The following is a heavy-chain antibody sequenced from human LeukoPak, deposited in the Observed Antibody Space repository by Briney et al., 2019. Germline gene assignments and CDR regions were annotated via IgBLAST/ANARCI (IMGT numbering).Heavy chain of an antibody. Sequence: ASVKVSCKASGYTFTSYGISWVRQAPGQGLEWMGWISAYNGNTNYAQKLQGRVTMTTDTSTSTAYMELRSLRSDDTAVYYCATSSGWYVRGTFDYWGQGTLVTVSS. CDR3: ATSSGWYVRGTFDY. CDR1: GYTFTSYG. D-gene: IGHD6-19*01. J-gene: IGHJ4*02. CDR2: ISAYNGNT. V-gene: IGHV1-18*01.